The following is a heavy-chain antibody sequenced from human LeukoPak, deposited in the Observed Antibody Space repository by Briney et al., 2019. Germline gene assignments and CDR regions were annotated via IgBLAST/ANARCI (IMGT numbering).Heavy chain of an antibody. CDR2: IIPIFGTA. CDR1: GGTFSSYA. CDR3: ARASDGYSSGWESYYYMDV. D-gene: IGHD6-19*01. Sequence: ASVKVSCKASGGTFSSYAISWARQAPGQGLEWMGGIIPIFGTANYAQKFQGRVTITADESTSTAYMELSSLRSEDTAVYYCARASDGYSSGWESYYYMDVWGKGTTVTVSS. V-gene: IGHV1-69*13. J-gene: IGHJ6*03.